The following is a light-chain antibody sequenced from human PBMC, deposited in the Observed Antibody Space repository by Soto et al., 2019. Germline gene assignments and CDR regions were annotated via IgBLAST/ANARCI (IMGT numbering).Light chain of an antibody. V-gene: IGKV3-11*01. CDR3: QHRNNWPLT. CDR2: DVS. J-gene: IGKJ4*01. Sequence: EIVLTQSPATLSLSPGDRATLSCRASQSVGATLGWYQQKRGQPPRLLIYDVSNRATAIPARFSGSGSGIDFTLTISSLEPEDFAVYYCQHRNNWPLTFGGGTKVEIK. CDR1: QSVGAT.